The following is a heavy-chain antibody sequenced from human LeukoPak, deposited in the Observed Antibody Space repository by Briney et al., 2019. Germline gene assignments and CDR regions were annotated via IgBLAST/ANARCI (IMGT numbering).Heavy chain of an antibody. J-gene: IGHJ4*02. CDR3: ARSVKMPTIVH. V-gene: IGHV1-46*03. CDR2: INPRGGST. D-gene: IGHD5-24*01. Sequence: ASVKVSCKASGYTITSYCMHWVRQAPGQGLEWMGIINPRGGSTSYAQKFQGRVTMTRDTSTSTVYMELSSLRSEDTAVYYCARSVKMPTIVHWGQGTLVTVSS. CDR1: GYTITSYC.